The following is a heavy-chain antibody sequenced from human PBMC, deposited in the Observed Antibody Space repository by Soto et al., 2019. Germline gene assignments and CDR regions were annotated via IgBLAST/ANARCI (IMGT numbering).Heavy chain of an antibody. D-gene: IGHD3-22*01. CDR3: AKTSKYYYDSSGSLDY. CDR1: GYTFTSYW. V-gene: IGHV5-51*01. CDR2: IYPGGSDT. Sequence: GESLKISCKGSGYTFTSYWVAWVRQMPGKGLEWMGIIYPGGSDTTYSPSFQGQVTISADKSISTAYLQWSSLKASDTAMYYCAKTSKYYYDSSGSLDYWGQGTLVTVSS. J-gene: IGHJ4*02.